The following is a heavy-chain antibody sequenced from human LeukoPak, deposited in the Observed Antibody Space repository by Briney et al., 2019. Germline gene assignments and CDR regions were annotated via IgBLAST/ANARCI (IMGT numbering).Heavy chain of an antibody. J-gene: IGHJ4*02. Sequence: ASVKVSCKASGGTFSSYAISWVRQAPGQGLEWMGWISAYNGNTNYAQSLQGIVAMTTDTSTSTVYMEMRSLTSDDTAVYYCARDLDQYNGRFGGFGHDFWGQGTLVTVSS. V-gene: IGHV1-18*01. D-gene: IGHD3-10*01. CDR2: ISAYNGNT. CDR1: GGTFSSYA. CDR3: ARDLDQYNGRFGGFGHDF.